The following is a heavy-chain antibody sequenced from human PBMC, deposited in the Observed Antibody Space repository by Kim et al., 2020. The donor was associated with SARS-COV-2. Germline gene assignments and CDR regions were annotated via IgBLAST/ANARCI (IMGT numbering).Heavy chain of an antibody. J-gene: IGHJ4*02. D-gene: IGHD6-13*01. Sequence: DSGKGRFTSSRDNSKNTLYLQMNSLRAEDTAVYYCAKDSYSTAVGGVDYWGQGTLVTVSS. CDR3: AKDSYSTAVGGVDY. V-gene: IGHV3-33*06.